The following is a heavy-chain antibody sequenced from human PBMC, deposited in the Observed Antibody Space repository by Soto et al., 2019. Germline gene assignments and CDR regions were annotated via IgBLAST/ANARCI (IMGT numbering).Heavy chain of an antibody. Sequence: QLQLLESGSGLVKPSQTLSLTCAVSGGSISSVGYSWSWIRQPPGKGLEWIGYIYHSGSTYYNPCLKCRVTISVDMSKNPFSRRLPSVTAADTAVYYCARGVGPTSPETWFDPWGQGPVVTVSS. D-gene: IGHD1-26*01. V-gene: IGHV4-30-2*01. CDR2: IYHSGST. CDR1: GGSISSVGYS. J-gene: IGHJ5*02. CDR3: ARGVGPTSPETWFDP.